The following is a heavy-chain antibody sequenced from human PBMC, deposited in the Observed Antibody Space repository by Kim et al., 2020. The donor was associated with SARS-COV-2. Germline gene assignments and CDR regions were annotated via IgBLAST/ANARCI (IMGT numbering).Heavy chain of an antibody. J-gene: IGHJ3*02. Sequence: SETLSLTCTVSGGSISSSSYYWGWIRQPPGKGLEWIGSIYYSGSTYYNPSLKSRVTISVDTSKNQFSLKLSSVTAADTVVYYCASSTGGDVFDIWGQGTMVTVSS. CDR1: GGSISSSSYY. CDR3: ASSTGGDVFDI. CDR2: IYYSGST. V-gene: IGHV4-39*01. D-gene: IGHD2-2*01.